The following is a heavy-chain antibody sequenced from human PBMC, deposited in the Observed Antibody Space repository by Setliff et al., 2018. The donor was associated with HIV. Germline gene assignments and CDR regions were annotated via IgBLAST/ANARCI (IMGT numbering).Heavy chain of an antibody. CDR3: ARVPSLFWSGYGIPRRYYYGMDV. J-gene: IGHJ6*02. Sequence: GGSLRLSCAASGFTFSNAWMSWVRQAPGKGLEWVGRIKSKTDGGTTDYAAPVKGRFTISRDNAKNSLYLQMNSLRAEDTAVYYCARVPSLFWSGYGIPRRYYYGMDVWGQGTTVTVSS. V-gene: IGHV3-15*01. D-gene: IGHD3-3*01. CDR1: GFTFSNAW. CDR2: IKSKTDGGTT.